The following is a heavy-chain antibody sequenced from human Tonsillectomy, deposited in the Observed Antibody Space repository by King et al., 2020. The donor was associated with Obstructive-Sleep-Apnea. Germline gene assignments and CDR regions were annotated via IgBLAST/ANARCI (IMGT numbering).Heavy chain of an antibody. CDR3: AKGKGSGSYYHGVDV. CDR1: GFTFSSYG. CDR2: ISDDGSNK. J-gene: IGHJ6*02. V-gene: IGHV3-30*18. Sequence: VQLVESGGGVVQPGRSLRLSCAASGFTFSSYGMHWVRQAPGKGLEWVAVISDDGSNKFYADSVKGRFTISRDNSKSTLYVQMNSLRVDDTAVYHCAKGKGSGSYYHGVDVWGQGTTVTVSS. D-gene: IGHD3-10*01.